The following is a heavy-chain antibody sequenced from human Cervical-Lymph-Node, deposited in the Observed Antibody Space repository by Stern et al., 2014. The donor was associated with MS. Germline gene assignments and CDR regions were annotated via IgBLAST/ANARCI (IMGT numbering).Heavy chain of an antibody. CDR2: ISWIGTNI. CDR3: TRGDSSDSPNHFDP. J-gene: IGHJ5*02. Sequence: EVQLVESGGGWMQPGRSLRLSCAASGFTFDDYAMHWVRQAPGKGLEWVSGISWIGTNIGYADSVKGRFSISRDNAKNSLFLQMNSLRAEDTAFYYCTRGDSSDSPNHFDPWGQGTLVTVSS. V-gene: IGHV3-9*01. D-gene: IGHD2-21*01. CDR1: GFTFDDYA.